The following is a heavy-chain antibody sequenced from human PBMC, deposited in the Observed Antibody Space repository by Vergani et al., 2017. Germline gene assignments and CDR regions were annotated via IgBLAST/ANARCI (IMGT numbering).Heavy chain of an antibody. D-gene: IGHD2-21*01. V-gene: IGHV3-23*04. J-gene: IGHJ4*02. CDR3: ADLYGDDGFSPF. CDR1: GFTFTARG. CDR2: ISSQNFRT. Sequence: VQLVESGGGLVKPGGSLRLSCVASGFTFTARGLNWVRQAPGKGLEWVSGISSQNFRTHYADSVKGRFTISRDDSKNTVYLQINSLRAEDTAFYYWADLYGDDGFSPFWGQGTLVTVSS.